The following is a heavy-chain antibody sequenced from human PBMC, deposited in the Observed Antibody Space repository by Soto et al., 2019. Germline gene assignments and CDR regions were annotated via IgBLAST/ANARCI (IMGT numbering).Heavy chain of an antibody. Sequence: GGSLRLSCAASGFTFHNHWMNWVRQAPGKGLEWVANIKQDGSERYYVDSVKGRFTISRDNVESSLYLQMDILRAEDTAVYYCARDFTRSFWSGYYSDYMDVWGKGTTVTVSS. D-gene: IGHD3-3*01. CDR3: ARDFTRSFWSGYYSDYMDV. V-gene: IGHV3-7*01. CDR1: GFTFHNHW. CDR2: IKQDGSER. J-gene: IGHJ6*03.